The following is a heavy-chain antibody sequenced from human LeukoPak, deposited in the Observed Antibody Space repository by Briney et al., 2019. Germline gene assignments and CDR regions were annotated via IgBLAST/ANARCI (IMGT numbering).Heavy chain of an antibody. CDR1: GFTFSSYE. CDR2: ISSSGSTI. J-gene: IGHJ4*02. V-gene: IGHV3-48*03. Sequence: PGGSLRLSCAASGFTFSSYEMNWVRQAPGKGLEWVSYISSSGSTIHYADSVKGRFTISRDNAKNSLYLQMNSLRAEDTAVYYCARPPLGAYSSSGIDYWGQGTLVTVSS. D-gene: IGHD6-6*01. CDR3: ARPPLGAYSSSGIDY.